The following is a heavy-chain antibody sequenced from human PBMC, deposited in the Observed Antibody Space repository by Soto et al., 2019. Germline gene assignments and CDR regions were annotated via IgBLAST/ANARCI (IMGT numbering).Heavy chain of an antibody. CDR3: ARFGRNEFYYHYVMDV. D-gene: IGHD3-10*01. J-gene: IGHJ6*02. CDR2: IHPGDSDT. CDR1: GYSFTTYW. Sequence: PGESLKISCKGSGYSFTTYWIGWVRQMPGKGLEWMGIIHPGDSDTRYSPSFQGQVTISADRSISTAYLQWSSLKASDNAMYYCARFGRNEFYYHYVMDVWGQGTTVIVSS. V-gene: IGHV5-51*01.